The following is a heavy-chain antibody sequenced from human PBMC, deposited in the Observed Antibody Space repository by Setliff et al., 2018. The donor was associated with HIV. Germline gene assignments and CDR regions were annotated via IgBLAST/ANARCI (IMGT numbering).Heavy chain of an antibody. D-gene: IGHD3-10*01. J-gene: IGHJ5*01. Sequence: SVKVSCKASGVNFNNYILSWVRQAPGEGLEWMGGITPFFRTPKYAQKFQGRVTITRDTSATIAYMELSSLTSEDTALYFCARTDYDSGKSVLDSWGQGTLVTVSS. CDR3: ARTDYDSGKSVLDS. V-gene: IGHV1-69*05. CDR2: ITPFFRTP. CDR1: GVNFNNYI.